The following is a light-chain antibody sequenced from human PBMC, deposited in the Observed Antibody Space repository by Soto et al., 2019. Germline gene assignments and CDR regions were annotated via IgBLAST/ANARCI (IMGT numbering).Light chain of an antibody. V-gene: IGKV1-12*01. J-gene: IGKJ4*01. CDR1: QGIGSW. CDR2: AAS. CDR3: QQTISFPVT. Sequence: DIQMTQSPSSVSASVGDRVTITCRASQGIGSWLGWYQQKPGKAPKLLISAASSLQSGVPSRFIDSGSGTDFSLTISSLQPEDFATYYCQQTISFPVTFGGGTKVEIK.